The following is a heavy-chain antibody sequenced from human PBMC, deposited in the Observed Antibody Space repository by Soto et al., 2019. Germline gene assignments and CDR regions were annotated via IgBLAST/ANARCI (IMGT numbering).Heavy chain of an antibody. D-gene: IGHD3-10*01. CDR3: ARDQVAVRGICDV. Sequence: ASVKVSCKASGYTFSNYYMHWVRQAPGQGLEWMGIINPSGGSTTYAQKFQGRVTMTRDTSTSTVHMELSSLRSEDTAVYYCARDQVAVRGICDVWGQGTTVTSP. CDR2: INPSGGST. V-gene: IGHV1-46*01. J-gene: IGHJ6*02. CDR1: GYTFSNYY.